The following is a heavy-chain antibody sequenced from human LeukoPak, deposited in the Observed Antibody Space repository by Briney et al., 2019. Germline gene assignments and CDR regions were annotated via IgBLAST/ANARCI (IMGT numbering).Heavy chain of an antibody. Sequence: GGSLRLSCAASGFSFSNAGMSWVRQAPGKGLEWVGRIKSKIDGGTTDYAVPVKGRFTVSRDDSKNTLYLQMNSLKTEDTAVYYCTAVHYDPKYWGQGTLVTVSS. CDR2: IKSKIDGGTT. V-gene: IGHV3-15*01. CDR1: GFSFSNAG. D-gene: IGHD3-22*01. CDR3: TAVHYDPKY. J-gene: IGHJ4*02.